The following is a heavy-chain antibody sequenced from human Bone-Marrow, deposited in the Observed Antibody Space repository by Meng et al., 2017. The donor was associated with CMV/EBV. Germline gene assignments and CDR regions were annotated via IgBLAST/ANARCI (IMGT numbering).Heavy chain of an antibody. CDR3: SRASRITMVRGVISPYFDY. J-gene: IGHJ4*02. CDR2: INPNSGGT. D-gene: IGHD3-10*01. Sequence: TGCYMHEVQQAPREGLEWMRWINPNSGGTNYAQEFQSRFTMTRDTSISTAYMELSRLRSDDTAVYYCSRASRITMVRGVISPYFDYWGQGTLVTVSS. V-gene: IGHV1-2*02. CDR1: TGCY.